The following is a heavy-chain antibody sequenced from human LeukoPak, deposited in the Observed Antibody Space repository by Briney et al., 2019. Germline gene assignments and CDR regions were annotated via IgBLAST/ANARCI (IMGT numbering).Heavy chain of an antibody. Sequence: PSETLSLTCAVYGGSFSGYYWSWIRQPPGKGLEWIGEINHSGSTNYNPSLKSRVTISVDTSKNQFSLKLSSVTAADTAVYYCARGRISDYYRSGGSCYSRNYFDYWGQGTLVTVSS. CDR2: INHSGST. D-gene: IGHD2-15*01. CDR3: ARGRISDYYRSGGSCYSRNYFDY. J-gene: IGHJ4*02. V-gene: IGHV4-34*01. CDR1: GGSFSGYY.